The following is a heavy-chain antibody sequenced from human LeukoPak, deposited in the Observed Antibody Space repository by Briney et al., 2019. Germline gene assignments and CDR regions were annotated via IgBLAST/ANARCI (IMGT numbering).Heavy chain of an antibody. V-gene: IGHV4-59*01. CDR2: IYYSGST. J-gene: IGHJ4*02. CDR3: ARLNYDILTGYPQIDY. D-gene: IGHD3-9*01. Sequence: SETLSLTCTVSGGSISSYYWSWIRQPPGKGLEWIGYIYYSGSTNYNPSLKSRVTISVDTSKNQFSLKLSSVTAADTAVYYCARLNYDILTGYPQIDYWGQGTLVTVSS. CDR1: GGSISSYY.